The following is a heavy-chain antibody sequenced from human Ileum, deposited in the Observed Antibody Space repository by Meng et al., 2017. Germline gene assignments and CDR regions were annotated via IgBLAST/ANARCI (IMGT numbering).Heavy chain of an antibody. D-gene: IGHD5-18*01. V-gene: IGHV1-2*06. Sequence: AELKSPWAPVEVSCNAPGYPFTGYYMHWVRQAPGQGLEWMGRINPNSGGTNYAQKFQGRVTMTRDTSISTAYMELSRLRSDDTAVYYCARDVAGGYSYGGWYFDLWGRGTLVTVSS. CDR2: INPNSGGT. J-gene: IGHJ2*01. CDR1: GYPFTGYY. CDR3: ARDVAGGYSYGGWYFDL.